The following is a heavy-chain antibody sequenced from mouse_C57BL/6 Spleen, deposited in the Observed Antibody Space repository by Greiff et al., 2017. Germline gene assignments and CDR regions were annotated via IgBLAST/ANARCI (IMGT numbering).Heavy chain of an antibody. J-gene: IGHJ2*01. CDR1: GFTFSDYY. CDR3: AREYYYGRGYFDD. CDR2: INYDGSST. D-gene: IGHD1-1*01. Sequence: EVKLMESEGGLVQPGSSMKLSCTASGFTFSDYYMAWVRQVPEKGLEWVANINYDGSSTYYLDSLKSRFIISRDNAKNILYLQMSSLKSEYTATYYCAREYYYGRGYFDDWSEGTTLTVSS. V-gene: IGHV5-16*01.